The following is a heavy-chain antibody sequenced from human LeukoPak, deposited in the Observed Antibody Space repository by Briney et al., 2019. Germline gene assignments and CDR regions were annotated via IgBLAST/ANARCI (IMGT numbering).Heavy chain of an antibody. CDR3: ARRGVVPAAMLGAFWYFDL. J-gene: IGHJ2*01. V-gene: IGHV4-30-4*08. Sequence: PPQTLSLTCTVSGGSISSGDYYWSWIRQPPGKGLEWIGYIYYSGSTYYNPSLKSRVTISVDTSKNQFSLKLSSVTAADTAVYYCARRGVVPAAMLGAFWYFDLWGRGTLVTVSS. CDR1: GGSISSGDYY. CDR2: IYYSGST. D-gene: IGHD2-2*01.